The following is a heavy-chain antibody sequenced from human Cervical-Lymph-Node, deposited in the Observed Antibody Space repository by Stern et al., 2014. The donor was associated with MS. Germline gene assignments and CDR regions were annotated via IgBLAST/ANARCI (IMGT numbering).Heavy chain of an antibody. CDR1: GFTFRSYS. V-gene: IGHV3-21*01. D-gene: IGHD3-22*01. Sequence: EVQLVESGGGLVKPGGSLRLSCAASGFTFRSYSMNWVRQAPGKGLEWVSSISSSSSYIYYADSVKGRFTISRDNAKNSLYLQMNSLRAEDTAVYYCARDQGGKYYDSSGYYSDAFDIWGQGTMVTVSS. CDR2: ISSSSSYI. CDR3: ARDQGGKYYDSSGYYSDAFDI. J-gene: IGHJ3*02.